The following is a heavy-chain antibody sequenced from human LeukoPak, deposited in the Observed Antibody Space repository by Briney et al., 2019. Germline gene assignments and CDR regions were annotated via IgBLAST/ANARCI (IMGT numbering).Heavy chain of an antibody. Sequence: ASVKVSCKASGYTFTSYHMHWVRQAPGQGLEWMGIINPSGGSTNYAQRFRGRVTMTRDMSTGTVYMELSSLTSEDTAVYYCATEALGGYYFDYWGQGTLVTVSS. CDR1: GYTFTSYH. J-gene: IGHJ4*02. V-gene: IGHV1-46*01. D-gene: IGHD3-16*01. CDR3: ATEALGGYYFDY. CDR2: INPSGGST.